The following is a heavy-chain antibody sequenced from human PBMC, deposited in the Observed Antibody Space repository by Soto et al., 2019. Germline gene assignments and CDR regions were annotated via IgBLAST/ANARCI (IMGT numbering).Heavy chain of an antibody. J-gene: IGHJ4*02. D-gene: IGHD3-10*01. V-gene: IGHV1-18*01. CDR2: ISTYNGNT. CDR3: AREMVRGVGSDY. CDR1: GYTFTSYG. Sequence: ASVKVSFKASGYTFTSYGISWVRQAPGQGLEWMGWISTYNGNTKYAQKLQGRVTMTTDTSMSTAYMELRSLRSDDTAVFYCAREMVRGVGSDYWGQGTLVTVSS.